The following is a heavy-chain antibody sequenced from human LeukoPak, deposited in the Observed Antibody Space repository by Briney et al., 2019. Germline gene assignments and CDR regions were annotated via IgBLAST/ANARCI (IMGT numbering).Heavy chain of an antibody. V-gene: IGHV3-53*01. J-gene: IGHJ4*02. D-gene: IGHD3-22*01. Sequence: GGSLRLSCAASGFTVSSNYMAWVRQAPGKGLEWVSVIYSGGTIYYADSVKGRFTISRDNSKNTLYLQMNSLRAEDTAVYYCAREGSYDGSTMWYFDYWGQGTLVAVSS. CDR1: GFTVSSNY. CDR3: AREGSYDGSTMWYFDY. CDR2: IYSGGTI.